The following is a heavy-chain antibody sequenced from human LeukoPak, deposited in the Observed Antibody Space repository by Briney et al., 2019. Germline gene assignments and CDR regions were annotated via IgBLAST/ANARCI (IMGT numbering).Heavy chain of an antibody. CDR2: IYYSGST. CDR3: ARVGEYYYDSSGYSDAEFDY. V-gene: IGHV4-39*07. CDR1: GGSISSSSYY. J-gene: IGHJ4*02. Sequence: SETLSLTCTVSGGSISSSSYYWGWIRQPPGKGLEWIGSIYYSGSTYYNPSLKSRVTISVDTSKNQFSLKLSSVTAADTAVYYCARVGEYYYDSSGYSDAEFDYWGQGTLVTVSS. D-gene: IGHD3-22*01.